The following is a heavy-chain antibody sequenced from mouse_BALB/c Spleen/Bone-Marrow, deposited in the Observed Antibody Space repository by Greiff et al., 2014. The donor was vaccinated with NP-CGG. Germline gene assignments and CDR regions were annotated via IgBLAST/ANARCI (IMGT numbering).Heavy chain of an antibody. J-gene: IGHJ2*01. V-gene: IGHV5-4*02. CDR1: GFTFSDYY. CDR2: ISDGGSYT. CDR3: ARVSDDDFDY. D-gene: IGHD2-3*01. Sequence: EVMLVESGGGLVKPGASLKLSCAASGFTFSDYYMYWVRQTPEKRLEWVATISDGGSYTYYPDSVKGRFTISRDNARNNLYLQMSSLKSEDTAMYYCARVSDDDFDYWGQGTTLTVSS.